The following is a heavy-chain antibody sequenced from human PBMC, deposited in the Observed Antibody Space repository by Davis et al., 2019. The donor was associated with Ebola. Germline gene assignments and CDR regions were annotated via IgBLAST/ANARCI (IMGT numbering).Heavy chain of an antibody. CDR2: INSDGSST. CDR1: GFTFSSYW. J-gene: IGHJ4*02. Sequence: HTGGSLRLSCAASGFTFSSYWMHWVRQAPGKGLVWVSRINSDGSSTSYADSVKGRFTISRDNAKNTLYLQMNSLRAEDTAVYYCATSYYYDSSGYWLGFWGQGTLVTVSS. V-gene: IGHV3-74*01. CDR3: ATSYYYDSSGYWLGF. D-gene: IGHD3-22*01.